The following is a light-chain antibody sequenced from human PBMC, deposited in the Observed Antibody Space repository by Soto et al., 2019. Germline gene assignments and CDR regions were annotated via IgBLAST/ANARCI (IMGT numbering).Light chain of an antibody. V-gene: IGKV1-5*03. J-gene: IGKJ5*01. Sequence: DIQMTQSPSTVSASVGYRVTITCRASQSISSWLAWYQQKPGKAPKLLIYKAFSLESGVPSRFSSSGSGTEFTLTISSLQPDDFATYYCQQYNSYPITFGQGTRLEIK. CDR3: QQYNSYPIT. CDR2: KAF. CDR1: QSISSW.